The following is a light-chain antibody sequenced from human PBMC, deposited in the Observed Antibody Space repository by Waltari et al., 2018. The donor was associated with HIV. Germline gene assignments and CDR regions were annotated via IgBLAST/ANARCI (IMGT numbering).Light chain of an antibody. Sequence: QSALTQPASVSGSPGQSITISCTGTSSDVGGYNYVSCYQQHPGKAPKLMIYEVSNRPAWVSNRFSGCKSGNTASLTISGLQAEDEADYYCSSYTSSSSPVVFGGGTKLTVL. CDR1: SSDVGGYNY. CDR3: SSYTSSSSPVV. V-gene: IGLV2-14*01. J-gene: IGLJ2*01. CDR2: EVS.